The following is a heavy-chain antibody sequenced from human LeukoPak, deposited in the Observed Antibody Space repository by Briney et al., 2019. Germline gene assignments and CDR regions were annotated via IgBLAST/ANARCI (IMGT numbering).Heavy chain of an antibody. V-gene: IGHV3-7*01. CDR1: GFAFSTYW. J-gene: IGHJ4*02. Sequence: GGSLRLSCAASGFAFSTYWMSWVRQAPGKGLEWVANIKQDGSEKYYLDSVKGRFTISRDNAKNSLYLEMNSLRAEDTAVYYCATSTRGRWSYFDYWGQGTLVTVSS. CDR2: IKQDGSEK. D-gene: IGHD3-16*01. CDR3: ATSTRGRWSYFDY.